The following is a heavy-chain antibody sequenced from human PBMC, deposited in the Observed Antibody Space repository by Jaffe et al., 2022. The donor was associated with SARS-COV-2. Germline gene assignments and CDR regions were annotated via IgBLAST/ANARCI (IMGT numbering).Heavy chain of an antibody. CDR2: IKQDGSEK. V-gene: IGHV3-7*01. J-gene: IGHJ4*02. D-gene: IGHD5-18*01. CDR1: GFTFSSYW. CDR3: ARGGYSYGYIPYFDY. Sequence: EVQLVESGGGLVQPGGSLRLSCAASGFTFSSYWMSWVRQAPGKGLEWVANIKQDGSEKYYVDSVKGRFTISRDNAKNSLYLQMNSLRAEDTAVYYCARGGYSYGYIPYFDYWGQGTLVTVSS.